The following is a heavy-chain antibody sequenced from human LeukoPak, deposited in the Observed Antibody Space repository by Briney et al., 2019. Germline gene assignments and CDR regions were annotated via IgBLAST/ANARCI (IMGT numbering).Heavy chain of an antibody. CDR1: GFMFYHYA. CDR3: AKDGGSTLPYYFDW. J-gene: IGHJ4*02. V-gene: IGHV3-23*01. CDR2: ITGIGVGT. D-gene: IGHD2-2*01. Sequence: PGGSLRLSCAGSGFMFYHYAMNWVRQAPGRGLEWVSVITGIGVGTYYAESVEGRFTVSRDNSKDTVYLQMTSLRADDTAVYYCAKDGGSTLPYYFDWWGQGTMVTVAS.